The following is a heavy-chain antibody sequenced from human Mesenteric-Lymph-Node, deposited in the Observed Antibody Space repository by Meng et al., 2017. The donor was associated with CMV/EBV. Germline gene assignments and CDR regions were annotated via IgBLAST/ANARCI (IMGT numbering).Heavy chain of an antibody. V-gene: IGHV5-51*01. CDR1: GYIFTNYW. CDR3: AKSHGSTVSPSD. Sequence: GESLKISCKGSGYIFTNYWIGWVRQMPGKGLEWMGIIYPGDSETRYSPSFQGQVTISVDKSITTAFLQWSSLKASDTAIYYCAKSHGSTVSPSDWGQGTLVTVSS. D-gene: IGHD4-17*01. CDR2: IYPGDSET. J-gene: IGHJ4*02.